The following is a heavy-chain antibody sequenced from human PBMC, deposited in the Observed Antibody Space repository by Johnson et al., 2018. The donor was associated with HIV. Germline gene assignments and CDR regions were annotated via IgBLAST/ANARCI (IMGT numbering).Heavy chain of an antibody. CDR3: ATSTVSDSSSGYHLEMATIWEYDAFDI. CDR1: GFTFSSYA. J-gene: IGHJ3*02. D-gene: IGHD6-13*01. CDR2: ISSNGGST. Sequence: VQLVESGGGLVQPGGSLRLSCAASGFTFSSYAMHWVRQAPGKGLEYVSAISSNGGSTYYANSVKGRFTISRDNSKNTLYLQMGSLRAEDMALYYCATSTVSDSSSGYHLEMATIWEYDAFDIWGQGTMVTVSS. V-gene: IGHV3-64*01.